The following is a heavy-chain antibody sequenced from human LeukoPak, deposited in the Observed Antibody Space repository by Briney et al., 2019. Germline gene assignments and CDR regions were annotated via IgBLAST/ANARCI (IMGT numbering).Heavy chain of an antibody. Sequence: GASVKVSCKASGYTFTSYAMHWVRQAPGQRLEWMGWINAGNGNTKYSQRFQGRVTITRDTSASTAYMELSSLRSEDTAVYYCARSTQGDGSDYWGQGTLVTVSS. J-gene: IGHJ4*02. CDR1: GYTFTSYA. V-gene: IGHV1-3*01. CDR3: ARSTQGDGSDY. CDR2: INAGNGNT.